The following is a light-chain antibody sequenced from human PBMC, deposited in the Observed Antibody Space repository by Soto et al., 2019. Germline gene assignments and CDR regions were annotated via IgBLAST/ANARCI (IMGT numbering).Light chain of an antibody. J-gene: IGKJ4*01. Sequence: EVLMTQYPVALSGSPMERVTFSCRASQSVSNTLAWYQHKPGQAPRLLISGASTGATGIPPRFSGSGSGTEFTLTVDSLQSEDIAVYYCQQSYNWPVTFGGGTKV. CDR1: QSVSNT. CDR2: GAS. CDR3: QQSYNWPVT. V-gene: IGKV3-15*01.